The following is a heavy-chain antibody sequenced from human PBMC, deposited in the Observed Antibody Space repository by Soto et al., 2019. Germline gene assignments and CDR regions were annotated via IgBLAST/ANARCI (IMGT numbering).Heavy chain of an antibody. J-gene: IGHJ4*02. CDR3: AQLSYYYGSGNDY. V-gene: IGHV4-4*02. CDR1: GGSISSSNW. CDR2: IYHSGST. Sequence: QVQLQESGPGLVKPSGTLSLTCAVSGGSISSSNWWSWVRQPPGKGLEWIGEIYHSGSTNYNPSRKSRVTILVDKSKNQCSLKLSSVTAADTAVYYCAQLSYYYGSGNDYWGQGTLVTVSS. D-gene: IGHD3-10*01.